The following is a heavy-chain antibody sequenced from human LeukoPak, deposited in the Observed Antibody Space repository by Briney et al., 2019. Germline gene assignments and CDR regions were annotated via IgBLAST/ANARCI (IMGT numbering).Heavy chain of an antibody. CDR2: IYHSGGT. V-gene: IGHV4-38-2*02. Sequence: PSETLSLTCTVSGGSISSYYWGWIRQPPGKGLEWIGSIYHSGGTYYNPSLKSRVTISVDTSKNQFSLKLSSVTAADTAVYYCARAVAGGAFDIWGQGTMVTVSS. D-gene: IGHD6-19*01. CDR3: ARAVAGGAFDI. CDR1: GGSISSYY. J-gene: IGHJ3*02.